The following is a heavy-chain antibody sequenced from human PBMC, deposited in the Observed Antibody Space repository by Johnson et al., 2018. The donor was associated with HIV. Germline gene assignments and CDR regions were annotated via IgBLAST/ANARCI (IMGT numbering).Heavy chain of an antibody. D-gene: IGHD3-22*01. J-gene: IGHJ3*02. CDR2: ISSGGRTI. CDR1: GFKFSDYH. CDR3: ARDRWATYYYDSSGHGGVFDI. Sequence: QVQLVESGGGLVKPGGSLRLSCAASGFKFSDYHMSWIRQAPGKGLEWVSYISSGGRTIYYADSVKGRFTISRDNAKNSLYLQMNSLRAEDTALYYCARDRWATYYYDSSGHGGVFDIWGQGTVVTVSS. V-gene: IGHV3-11*04.